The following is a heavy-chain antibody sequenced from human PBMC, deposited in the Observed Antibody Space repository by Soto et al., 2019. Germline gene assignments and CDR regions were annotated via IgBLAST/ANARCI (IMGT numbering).Heavy chain of an antibody. Sequence: QVQLVESGGGVVQPGRSLRLSCAASGFTFSSYGMHWVRQAPGKGLEWVAVISYDGSNKYYADSVKGRFTIARDNSKNTLYLQINSLRAEDTAVYYCAKDLGGATPGDYWGQGTLVTVSS. D-gene: IGHD1-26*01. CDR3: AKDLGGATPGDY. CDR1: GFTFSSYG. J-gene: IGHJ4*02. V-gene: IGHV3-30*18. CDR2: ISYDGSNK.